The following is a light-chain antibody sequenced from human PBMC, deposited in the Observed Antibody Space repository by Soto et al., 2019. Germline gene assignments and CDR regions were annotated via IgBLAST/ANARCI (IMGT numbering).Light chain of an antibody. J-gene: IGKJ5*01. CDR1: QSVFSG. V-gene: IGKV3-15*01. CDR3: QQRHMWPIT. Sequence: EIVMTQSPATLSVSPGERATLSCMASQSVFSGLAWYQQRPGQAPRLLIYGSATRATGIPYRFSGSGSGTEFTLTISSLQSEDSAVYYCQQRHMWPITFGQGTRLEI. CDR2: GSA.